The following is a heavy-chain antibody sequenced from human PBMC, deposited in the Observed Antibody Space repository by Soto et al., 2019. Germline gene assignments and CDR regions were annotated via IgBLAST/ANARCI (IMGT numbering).Heavy chain of an antibody. CDR3: ARGEPTYDFWSGRGPHTYYYYMDV. CDR1: GYTFTSYD. D-gene: IGHD3-3*01. CDR2: MNPNSGNT. V-gene: IGHV1-8*01. Sequence: GASVKVSCKASGYTFTSYDINWVRQATGQGLEWMGWMNPNSGNTGYAQKFQGRVTMTRNTSISTAYMELSSLRSEDTAVYYCARGEPTYDFWSGRGPHTYYYYMDVWGKGTTVTVSS. J-gene: IGHJ6*03.